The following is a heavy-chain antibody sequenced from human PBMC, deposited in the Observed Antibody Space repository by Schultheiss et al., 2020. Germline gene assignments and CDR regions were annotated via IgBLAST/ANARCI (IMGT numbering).Heavy chain of an antibody. CDR3: ARYRPYSSGWRDRRYWFDP. J-gene: IGHJ5*02. CDR1: GFTFSSYA. V-gene: IGHV3-21*01. D-gene: IGHD6-19*01. CDR2: ISSSSSYI. Sequence: GGSLRLSCAASGFTFSSYAMSWVRQAPGKGLEWVSSISSSSSYIYYADSVKGRFTISRDNAKNSLYLQMNSLRAEDTAVYYCARYRPYSSGWRDRRYWFDPWGQGTLGNVYS.